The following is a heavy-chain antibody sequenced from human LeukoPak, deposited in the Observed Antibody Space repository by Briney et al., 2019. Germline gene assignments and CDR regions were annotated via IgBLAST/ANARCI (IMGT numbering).Heavy chain of an antibody. Sequence: PSETLSLTCTVSGGSISSYYWSWIRQPAGKGLEWIGRTYTSGSTNYNPSLKSRVTISVDKSKNQFSLKLSSVTAADTAVYYCARDCSGGSCYSGYYYYYMDVWGKGTTVTVSS. CDR2: TYTSGST. V-gene: IGHV4-4*07. D-gene: IGHD2-15*01. CDR3: ARDCSGGSCYSGYYYYYMDV. CDR1: GGSISSYY. J-gene: IGHJ6*03.